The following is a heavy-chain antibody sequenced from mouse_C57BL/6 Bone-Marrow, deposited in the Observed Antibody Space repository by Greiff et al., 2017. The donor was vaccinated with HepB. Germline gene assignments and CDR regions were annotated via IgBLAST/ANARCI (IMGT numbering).Heavy chain of an antibody. J-gene: IGHJ1*03. Sequence: DVMLVESGGGLVQPGGSLKLSCAASGFTFSDYGMAWVRQAPRKGPEWVAFISNLAYSIYYADTVTGRFTISRENAKNTLYLEMSSLRSEDTAMYYCARQIYYYGSSYYWYFDVWGTGTTVTVSS. D-gene: IGHD1-1*01. CDR2: ISNLAYSI. CDR1: GFTFSDYG. CDR3: ARQIYYYGSSYYWYFDV. V-gene: IGHV5-15*01.